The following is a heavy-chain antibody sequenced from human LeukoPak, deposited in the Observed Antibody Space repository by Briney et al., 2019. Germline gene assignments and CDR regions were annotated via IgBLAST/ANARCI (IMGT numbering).Heavy chain of an antibody. J-gene: IGHJ4*02. Sequence: ASVKVSCKAFGYTFTGYWMHWVRQAPGQGPEWMGVISPSGGSTIYAQKFQGRVTITADESTSTAYMELSSLRSEDTAVYYCARVGGAVADYWGQGTLVTVSS. CDR2: ISPSGGST. CDR3: ARVGGAVADY. CDR1: GYTFTGYW. V-gene: IGHV1-46*01. D-gene: IGHD3-10*01.